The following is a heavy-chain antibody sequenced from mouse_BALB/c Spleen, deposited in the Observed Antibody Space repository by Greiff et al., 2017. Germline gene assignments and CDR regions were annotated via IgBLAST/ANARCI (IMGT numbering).Heavy chain of an antibody. CDR2: FYPGSGSI. CDR3: ARHEGALYYYGTPWFAY. D-gene: IGHD1-1*01. J-gene: IGHJ3*01. Sequence: QVQLQQSGAELVKPGASVKLSCKASGYTFTEYIIHWVKQRSGQGLEWIGWFYPGSGSIKYNEKFKDKATLTADKSSSTVYMELSRLTSEDSAVYFCARHEGALYYYGTPWFAYWGQGTLVTVSA. V-gene: IGHV1-62-2*01. CDR1: GYTFTEYI.